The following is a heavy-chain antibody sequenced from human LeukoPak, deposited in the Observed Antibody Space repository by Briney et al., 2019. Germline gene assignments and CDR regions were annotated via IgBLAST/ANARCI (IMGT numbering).Heavy chain of an antibody. CDR2: ISGSGGST. Sequence: GGSLSLSCAASGFTFSSYAMSWVRQAPGKGLEWVSAISGSGGSTYYPDSVKGRFTISRDNSKNTLYLQMNSLRAEDTAVYYCAKDPPRDYYDSSGYPTIDYWGQGTLVTVSS. CDR3: AKDPPRDYYDSSGYPTIDY. D-gene: IGHD3-22*01. J-gene: IGHJ4*02. CDR1: GFTFSSYA. V-gene: IGHV3-23*01.